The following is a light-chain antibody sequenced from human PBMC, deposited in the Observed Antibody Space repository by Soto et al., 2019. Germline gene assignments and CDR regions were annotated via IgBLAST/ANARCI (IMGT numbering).Light chain of an antibody. CDR3: QQFKDYVWT. CDR1: QSIERY. J-gene: IGKJ1*01. CDR2: DAS. V-gene: IGKV1-5*01. Sequence: DIQMTQSPSNLSASVGDRVTITCRASQSIERYMAWYQQKPGRAPSLIIYDASTLERGVPSRFSGSGSGAEFTLIISNLQPDDFATYYCQQFKDYVWTFGQGTKVDIK.